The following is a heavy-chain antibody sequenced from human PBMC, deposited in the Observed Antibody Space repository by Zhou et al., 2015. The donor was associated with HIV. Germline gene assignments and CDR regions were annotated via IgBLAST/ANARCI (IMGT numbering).Heavy chain of an antibody. Sequence: QVQVVQSGAEVKKPGASVKVSCKASGYTFSSYGIFWVRQAPGQGLEWMAWISAYNGNTNYAQKLQGRVTMTTDTSTSTAYMELRSLRSDDTAVYYCARVGAYYYDSSHDAFDIWAKGQWSRLF. CDR2: ISAYNGNT. D-gene: IGHD3-22*01. J-gene: IGHJ3*02. V-gene: IGHV1-18*01. CDR3: ARVGAYYYDSSHDAFDI. CDR1: GYTFSSYG.